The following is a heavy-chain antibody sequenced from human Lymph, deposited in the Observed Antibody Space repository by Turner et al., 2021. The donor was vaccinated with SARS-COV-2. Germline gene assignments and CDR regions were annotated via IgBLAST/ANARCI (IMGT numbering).Heavy chain of an antibody. CDR2: IYSGGTT. V-gene: IGHV3-53*02. J-gene: IGHJ6*02. CDR1: GIIVSRNY. D-gene: IGHD6-13*01. CDR3: ARDLGTYGMDV. Sequence: EVQLVVTGGGLIQPGGSLRLSCAASGIIVSRNYMNWVRQAPGKGLEWVSVIYSGGTTYYADSVKGRITISRDNSKNTLYLQMNSLRVEDTAVYYCARDLGTYGMDVWGQGTTVTVSS.